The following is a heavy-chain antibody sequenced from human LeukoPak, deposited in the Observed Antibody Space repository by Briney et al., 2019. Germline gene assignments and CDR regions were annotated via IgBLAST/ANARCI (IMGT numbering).Heavy chain of an antibody. Sequence: SETLSLTCALSGGSVSGYYWSWIRQPPGKGPEWIGKISHSGSTNYNPSLKSRVTISVDTSTNQFSLNLSSVTAADTAVYYWARCANAFDIWGQGIMVTVSS. CDR3: ARCANAFDI. V-gene: IGHV4-34*01. CDR1: GGSVSGYY. CDR2: ISHSGST. J-gene: IGHJ3*02.